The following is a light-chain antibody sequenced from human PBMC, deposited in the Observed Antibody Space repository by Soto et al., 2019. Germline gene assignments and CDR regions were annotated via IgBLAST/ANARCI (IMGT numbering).Light chain of an antibody. CDR2: AAS. V-gene: IGKV1-39*01. Sequence: DIQMTQSPSSLSASVGDRVIITCRASQTISSHLNWYQQKPGKAPNLLVYAASSLQSGVPSRFTGSGSGTDFTLTISSLQPEDVAAYYCQKYNSAPLTFGGGTKVDI. J-gene: IGKJ4*01. CDR1: QTISSH. CDR3: QKYNSAPLT.